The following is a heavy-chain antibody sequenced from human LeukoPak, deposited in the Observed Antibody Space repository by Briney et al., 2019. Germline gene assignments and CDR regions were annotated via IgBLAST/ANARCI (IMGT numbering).Heavy chain of an antibody. V-gene: IGHV4-4*02. CDR2: IYHSGST. D-gene: IGHD5-24*01. CDR1: GGSISSNNW. J-gene: IGHJ5*02. Sequence: SETLSLTCAVSGGSISSNNWWSWVRQPPGKGLEWIGEIYHSGSTNYNPSLKSRVTISVDTSKNQFSLKLTSVTAADTAVYYCARHPSGRMWLQQGGWFDPWGQGTLVTVSS. CDR3: ARHPSGRMWLQQGGWFDP.